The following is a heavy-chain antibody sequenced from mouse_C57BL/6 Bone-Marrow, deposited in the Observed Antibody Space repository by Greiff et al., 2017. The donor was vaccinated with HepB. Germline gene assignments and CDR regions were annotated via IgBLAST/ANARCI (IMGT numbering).Heavy chain of an antibody. CDR2: IYPGDGDT. CDR3: ARAHPGAMDY. CDR1: GYAFSSSW. V-gene: IGHV1-82*01. J-gene: IGHJ4*01. D-gene: IGHD1-3*01. Sequence: VKLMESGPELVKPGASVKISCKASGYAFSSSWMNWVKQRPGKGLEWIGRIYPGDGDTNYNGKFKGKATLTADKSSSTAYMQLSSLTSEDSAVYFCARAHPGAMDYWGQGTSVTVSS.